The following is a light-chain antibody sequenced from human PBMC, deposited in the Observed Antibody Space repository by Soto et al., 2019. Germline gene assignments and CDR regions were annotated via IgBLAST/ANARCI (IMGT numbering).Light chain of an antibody. CDR2: EVS. V-gene: IGLV2-14*01. Sequence: QSVLTQPASVSGSPGQSITISCTGTSSDVGGYNYVSWYQQHPGKAPKLIIFEVSNRPSGVSVRFSGSKSGNTASLTISGLQAEDEADFYCSSYATSSTLPYVFGTGTRSPS. CDR1: SSDVGGYNY. J-gene: IGLJ1*01. CDR3: SSYATSSTLPYV.